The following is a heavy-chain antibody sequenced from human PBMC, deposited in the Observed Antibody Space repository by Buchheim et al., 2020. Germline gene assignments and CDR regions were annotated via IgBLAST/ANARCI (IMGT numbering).Heavy chain of an antibody. CDR3: ARHTPYDRSPGVNY. CDR1: GYSFTSYW. V-gene: IGHV5-10-1*03. Sequence: EVQLVQSGAEVKKPGESLRISCKGSGYSFTSYWISWVRQMPGKGLEWMGRIDPSDSYTNYSPSFQGHVTISADKSISTAYPQWSSLKSSYNAMHHCARHTPYDRSPGVNYCGQ. CDR2: IDPSDSYT. J-gene: IGHJ4*02. D-gene: IGHD3-22*01.